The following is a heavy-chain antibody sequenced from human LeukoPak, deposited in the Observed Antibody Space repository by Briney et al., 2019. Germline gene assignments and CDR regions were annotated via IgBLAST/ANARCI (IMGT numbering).Heavy chain of an antibody. D-gene: IGHD5-24*01. Sequence: HPGGSLRLSCTASGFTFSNFWMGWVRQAPGKGLEWVANIKQDETEKFYLGSVKGRFTISRDNAKNSLYLQMNSLRAEDTAIYYCTRVGYIDEGIDYWGQGTLVTVSS. J-gene: IGHJ4*02. V-gene: IGHV3-7*04. CDR3: TRVGYIDEGIDY. CDR2: IKQDETEK. CDR1: GFTFSNFW.